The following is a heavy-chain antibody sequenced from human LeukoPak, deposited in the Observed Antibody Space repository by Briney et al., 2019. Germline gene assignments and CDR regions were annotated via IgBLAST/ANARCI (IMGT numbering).Heavy chain of an antibody. CDR2: ISAYNGKT. CDR3: ASATPEGEPADDNSFDI. V-gene: IGHV1-18*01. J-gene: IGHJ3*02. D-gene: IGHD1-14*01. CDR1: GYTFTSYG. Sequence: ASVKVSCKASGYTFTSYGISWVRQAPGQGVEWRGGISAYNGKTNYAQKLQGRVTMTTDTSTSTAYIELRSLRSDDTAVYYRASATPEGEPADDNSFDIWGQGTMVTVSS.